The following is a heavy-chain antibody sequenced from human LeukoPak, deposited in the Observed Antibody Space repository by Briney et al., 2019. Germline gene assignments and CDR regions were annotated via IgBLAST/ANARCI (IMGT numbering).Heavy chain of an antibody. J-gene: IGHJ4*02. CDR3: ARGNSDSSGYYLDY. Sequence: TSETLSLTCTVSGGSISSYYWSWIRQPPGKGLECIGYIYYSGSTNYNPSLKSRVTISVDTPKNQFSLKLSSVTAADTAVYYCARGNSDSSGYYLDYWGQGTLVTVSS. CDR2: IYYSGST. D-gene: IGHD3-22*01. CDR1: GGSISSYY. V-gene: IGHV4-59*01.